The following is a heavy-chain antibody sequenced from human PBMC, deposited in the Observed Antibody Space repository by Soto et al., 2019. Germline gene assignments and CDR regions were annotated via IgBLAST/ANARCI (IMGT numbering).Heavy chain of an antibody. Sequence: QVQLVESGGGLVKPGGSLRLSCAASGFTFGDYYMSWIRQAPGKGLEWVSYISSSGSSTYYVDSVKGRFTISRDNAKKPLVLKMGSPGTGDTGGEYWARAGAARSAAWYWGQGTLVTVSS. D-gene: IGHD6-6*01. CDR1: GFTFGDYY. J-gene: IGHJ4*02. V-gene: IGHV3-11*01. CDR3: ARAGAARSAAWY. CDR2: ISSSGSST.